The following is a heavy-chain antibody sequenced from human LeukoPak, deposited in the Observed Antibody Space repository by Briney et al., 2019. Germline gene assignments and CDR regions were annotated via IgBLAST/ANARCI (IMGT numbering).Heavy chain of an antibody. CDR3: ARDATVRGPYGGHHFYSYMDV. CDR2: IIPIFDTA. Sequence: SVKVSCKTSGGTFSSYAISWVRQAPGQGLEWIGDIIPIFDTANYAQKFQGRVTITADESATTSYMELSSLRSEDTAVYYCARDATVRGPYGGHHFYSYMDVWGIGTTVTISS. J-gene: IGHJ6*03. D-gene: IGHD3-10*01. CDR1: GGTFSSYA. V-gene: IGHV1-69*13.